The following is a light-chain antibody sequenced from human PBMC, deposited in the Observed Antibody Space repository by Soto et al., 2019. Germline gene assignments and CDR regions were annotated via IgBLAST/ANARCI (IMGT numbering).Light chain of an antibody. CDR2: GGS. Sequence: DIQMTQSPSSLAASVGERVTITCRASQNIHSFLNWYQQKPGKAPQVLIYGGSALQSGVPSRFSGSGSGTEFTLTIGGLQPDDFATYYCQQYSGYSLFTFGPGTKVDIK. V-gene: IGKV1-39*01. J-gene: IGKJ3*01. CDR3: QQYSGYSLFT. CDR1: QNIHSF.